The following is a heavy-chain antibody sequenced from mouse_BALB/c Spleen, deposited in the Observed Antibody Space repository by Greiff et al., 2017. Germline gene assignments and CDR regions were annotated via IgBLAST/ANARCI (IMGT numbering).Heavy chain of an antibody. V-gene: IGHV5-6-5*01. CDR1: GFTFSSYA. CDR3: ARLSRYYAMDY. CDR2: ISSGGST. J-gene: IGHJ4*01. Sequence: EVKLVESGGALVKPGGSLKLSCAASGFTFSSYAMSWVRQTPEKRLEWVASISSGGSTYYPDSVKGRFTISRDNARNILYLQMSSLRSEDTAMYYCARLSRYYAMDYWGQGTSVTVSS.